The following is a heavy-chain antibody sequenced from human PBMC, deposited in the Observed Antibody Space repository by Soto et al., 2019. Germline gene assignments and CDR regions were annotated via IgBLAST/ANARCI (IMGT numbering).Heavy chain of an antibody. Sequence: GGSLRVSCAASGFTFSDYYMSWIRQAPGKGLEWVSYISSSSSYTNYADSVKGRFTISRDNAKNSLYLQMNSLRAEDTAVYYCARVGGNIAVADLDVWGQGTTVTVSS. D-gene: IGHD6-19*01. CDR1: GFTFSDYY. CDR3: ARVGGNIAVADLDV. J-gene: IGHJ6*02. CDR2: ISSSSSYT. V-gene: IGHV3-11*06.